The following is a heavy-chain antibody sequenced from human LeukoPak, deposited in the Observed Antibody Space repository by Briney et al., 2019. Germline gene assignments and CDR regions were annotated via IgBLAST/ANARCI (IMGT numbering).Heavy chain of an antibody. J-gene: IGHJ4*02. CDR3: AITCYDILTGYPTFDY. D-gene: IGHD3-9*01. CDR2: INHSGST. V-gene: IGHV4-34*01. Sequence: PSETLSLTCAVYGGSFSVYSWSWIRQPPGKGLEWIGEINHSGSTNYNPSLKGRVTISVDTSKNQFSLKLSSVTAADTAVYYCAITCYDILTGYPTFDYWGQGTLVTVSS. CDR1: GGSFSVYS.